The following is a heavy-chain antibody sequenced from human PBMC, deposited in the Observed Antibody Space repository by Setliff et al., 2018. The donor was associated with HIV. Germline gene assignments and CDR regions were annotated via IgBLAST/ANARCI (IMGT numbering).Heavy chain of an antibody. J-gene: IGHJ6*03. CDR2: INWNGDNT. Sequence: GGSLRLSCAASGFTFHDYDMTWVRQVPGKGLEWVSGINWNGDNTDYVDSVKGRFTVSRDNAKNSLYLQMNSLGAEDTALYYCSRLVVGFSGTSAYMNVWGRGTTVTVSS. CDR1: GFTFHDYD. CDR3: SRLVVGFSGTSAYMNV. D-gene: IGHD1-26*01. V-gene: IGHV3-20*04.